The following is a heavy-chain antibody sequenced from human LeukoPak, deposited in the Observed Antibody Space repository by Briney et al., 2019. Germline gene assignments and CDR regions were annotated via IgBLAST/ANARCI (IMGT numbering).Heavy chain of an antibody. D-gene: IGHD1-26*01. CDR3: AKDRTFSGSSDNNWFDP. CDR1: GFTFSSFA. J-gene: IGHJ5*02. Sequence: GGSLRLSCTASGFTFSSFAMSWVRQAAGKRLEWVSPISASGSSTYYADSVKGRFTISRDNSKNTLSLQMNSLRVEDTAEYYCAKDRTFSGSSDNNWFDPWGQGTLVTVSS. V-gene: IGHV3-23*01. CDR2: ISASGSST.